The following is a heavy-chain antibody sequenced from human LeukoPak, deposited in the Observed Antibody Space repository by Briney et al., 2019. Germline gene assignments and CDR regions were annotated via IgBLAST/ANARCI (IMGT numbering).Heavy chain of an antibody. Sequence: ASVNVSCTASGYTFTSYYMHWVRQAPGQGLEWMGIINPSGGSTSYAQKFQGRVTMTSDTSTSTVYMELSSLRSEDTAVYYCARDGEPLAGTYYFDYWGQGTLVTVSS. CDR1: GYTFTSYY. V-gene: IGHV1-46*01. D-gene: IGHD1-1*01. CDR3: ARDGEPLAGTYYFDY. J-gene: IGHJ4*02. CDR2: INPSGGST.